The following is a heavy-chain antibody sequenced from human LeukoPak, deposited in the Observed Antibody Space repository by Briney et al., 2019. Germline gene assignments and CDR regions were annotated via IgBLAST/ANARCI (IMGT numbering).Heavy chain of an antibody. Sequence: SETLSLTCTVSGVSINSYWSWIRQPAGKGLEWIGRISGSGTITYNPALQSRLSISIDTSKNQFSLKLMSVTAADTAVYYCARDRQVTMVRGAINYWGQGTLVTVSS. CDR3: ARDRQVTMVRGAINY. CDR2: ISGSGTI. V-gene: IGHV4-4*07. D-gene: IGHD3-10*01. J-gene: IGHJ4*02. CDR1: GVSINSY.